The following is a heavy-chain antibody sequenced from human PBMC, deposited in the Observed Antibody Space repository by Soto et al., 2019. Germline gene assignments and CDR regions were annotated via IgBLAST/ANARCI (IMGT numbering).Heavy chain of an antibody. Sequence: QVQLLQSGAEVKKPGASVKVSCKASGYKFTTYGITWVRQAPGQGLEWLGGISTYNGNTDDAQNLQDRGTMTTETSTSTAYLEVRSLTSDDTAVYFCARGLGTNGLDVWGQGTTVTVSS. CDR2: ISTYNGNT. J-gene: IGHJ6*02. V-gene: IGHV1-18*04. D-gene: IGHD7-27*01. CDR3: ARGLGTNGLDV. CDR1: GYKFTTYG.